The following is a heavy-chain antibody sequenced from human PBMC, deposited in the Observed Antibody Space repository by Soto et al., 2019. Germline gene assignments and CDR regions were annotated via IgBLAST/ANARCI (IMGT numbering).Heavy chain of an antibody. CDR2: IKYSGTT. Sequence: QLQLQESGPGLVKPSETLSLTCTVSGGSISSSSCHWGWIRQPPGKGLEWMASIKYSGTTFYNPALKGRVTLSVDTYNKQFELKMSSVTAAETAVYYCERHGITGSYSAAFDIWGQGTMVTVS. V-gene: IGHV4-39*01. CDR3: ERHGITGSYSAAFDI. D-gene: IGHD1-26*01. CDR1: GGSISSSSCH. J-gene: IGHJ3*02.